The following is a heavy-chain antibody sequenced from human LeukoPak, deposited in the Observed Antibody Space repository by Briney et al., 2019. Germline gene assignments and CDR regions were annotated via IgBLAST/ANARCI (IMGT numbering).Heavy chain of an antibody. V-gene: IGHV1-46*01. J-gene: IGHJ4*02. CDR1: GYTFTSYY. CDR3: ARGGTLITIFGVVINRPTTFDY. D-gene: IGHD3-3*01. Sequence: ASVTVSFKASGYTFTSYYMHWVRQAPGQGLEWMGIINPSGGSTSYAQKCQGRVTMTRDTSTSTVYMELSSLRSEDTAVYYCARGGTLITIFGVVINRPTTFDYWGQGTLVTVSS. CDR2: INPSGGST.